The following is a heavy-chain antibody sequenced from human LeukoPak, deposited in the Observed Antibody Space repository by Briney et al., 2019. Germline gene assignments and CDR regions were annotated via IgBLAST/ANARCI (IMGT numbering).Heavy chain of an antibody. CDR1: GFTFRSYG. J-gene: IGHJ4*02. Sequence: QPGGSLRLSCAASGFTFRSYGMTWVRQAPGKGLEWVSAISGSGDSTYYADSVKGRFTISRDNSRNTLYLQMNSLRAGDTAVYYCAKSFRSTSLDYWGQGPLVTVSS. CDR3: AKSFRSTSLDY. V-gene: IGHV3-23*01. D-gene: IGHD2-2*01. CDR2: ISGSGDST.